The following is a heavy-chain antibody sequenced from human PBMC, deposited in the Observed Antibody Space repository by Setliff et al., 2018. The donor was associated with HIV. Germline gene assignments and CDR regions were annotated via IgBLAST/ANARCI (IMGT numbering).Heavy chain of an antibody. D-gene: IGHD6-13*01. V-gene: IGHV4-34*01. Sequence: SETLSLTCAVYNGSFSGYYWSWIRQPPGKGLEWIGEINHSGSTNYNPSLKSRFTIAVDTSKNQFSLKVNSVTAADTAVYYCARGARLLAGYSDRWDYYYMGVWGKGTTVTVSS. CDR3: ARGARLLAGYSDRWDYYYMGV. CDR2: INHSGST. J-gene: IGHJ6*03. CDR1: NGSFSGYY.